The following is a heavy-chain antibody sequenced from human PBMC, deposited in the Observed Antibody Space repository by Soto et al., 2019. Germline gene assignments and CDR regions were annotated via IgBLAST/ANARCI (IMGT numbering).Heavy chain of an antibody. CDR2: ISGGGDNT. V-gene: IGHV3-23*01. Sequence: EVQLLDSGGGLVQPGGSLRLSCEASGFTFSNYAMNWVRQAPGKGLEWVLGISGGGDNTYYADSVKGRFTISRDNSKNTVFLQMNSLRAEDTAVYYCAKERLARGVDYCGQGTLVTVSS. CDR3: AKERLARGVDY. CDR1: GFTFSNYA. J-gene: IGHJ4*02.